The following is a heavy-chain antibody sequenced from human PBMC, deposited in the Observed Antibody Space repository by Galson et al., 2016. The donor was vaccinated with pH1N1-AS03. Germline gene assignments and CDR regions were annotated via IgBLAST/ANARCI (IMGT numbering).Heavy chain of an antibody. CDR3: VRVIRGGGPAN. V-gene: IGHV1-2*02. CDR2: INPDTGDT. D-gene: IGHD4-23*01. CDR1: GYTFTANY. J-gene: IGHJ4*02. Sequence: SVKVSCKASGYTFTANYVHWVRQAPGQGLEWMGWINPDTGDTKFTQKFQGRVTMTRDTSASTTHLDLSRLGFDDTAMYYCVRVIRGGGPANWGPGTLVTVSS.